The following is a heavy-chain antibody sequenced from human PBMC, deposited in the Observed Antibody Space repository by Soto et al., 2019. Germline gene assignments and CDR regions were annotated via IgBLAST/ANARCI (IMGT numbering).Heavy chain of an antibody. V-gene: IGHV1-3*01. J-gene: IGHJ6*02. D-gene: IGHD3-10*01. CDR1: GYTFTSYA. Sequence: ASVKVSCKASGYTFTSYAMHWVRQAPGQRLEWMGWINAGNGNTKYSQKFQGRVTITRDTSASTAYMELSSLRSEDTAVYYCARALCYYGSGSFYGMDVWGQGTTVTVSS. CDR2: INAGNGNT. CDR3: ARALCYYGSGSFYGMDV.